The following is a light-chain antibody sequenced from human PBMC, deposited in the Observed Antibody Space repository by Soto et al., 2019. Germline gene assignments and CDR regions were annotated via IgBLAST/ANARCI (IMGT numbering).Light chain of an antibody. CDR3: QQQGT. V-gene: IGKV3-20*01. CDR2: AAS. J-gene: IGKJ2*01. CDR1: QSLSSSY. Sequence: EIVLTQFPGTLSLSPGERATLSCRPSQSLSSSYLVWYQQKPGQAPRLLIYAASRRATGIPDRFSGSGSATEYTLIISRLESEDSAVYYCQQQGTFGQGTKLEIK.